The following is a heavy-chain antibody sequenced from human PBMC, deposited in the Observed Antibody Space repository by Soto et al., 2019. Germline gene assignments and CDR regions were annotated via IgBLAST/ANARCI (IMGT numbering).Heavy chain of an antibody. D-gene: IGHD3-22*01. CDR3: ARHITMIVVAGAFDI. CDR2: IDPSDSYT. Sequence: GESLKISSKGSGYSFTSYWISRVRQMPGKGLEWMGRIDPSDSYTNYSPSFQGHVTISADKSISTAYLQWSSLKASDTAMYYCARHITMIVVAGAFDIWGQGTRVTVSS. CDR1: GYSFTSYW. V-gene: IGHV5-10-1*01. J-gene: IGHJ3*02.